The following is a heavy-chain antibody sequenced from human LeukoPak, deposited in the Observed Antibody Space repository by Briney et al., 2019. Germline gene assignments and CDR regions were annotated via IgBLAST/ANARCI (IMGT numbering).Heavy chain of an antibody. V-gene: IGHV3-7*01. Sequence: GGSLRLSCAASGFTFSTYWMSWVRQAPGKGLEWVANIKQDGSEKDYVDSVKGRFTISRDNAKNSLYLRMNSLRAEDTAVYYCARVQTSVWYFWAYWGQGTLVTVSS. CDR1: GFTFSTYW. CDR3: ARVQTSVWYFWAY. D-gene: IGHD6-19*01. J-gene: IGHJ4*02. CDR2: IKQDGSEK.